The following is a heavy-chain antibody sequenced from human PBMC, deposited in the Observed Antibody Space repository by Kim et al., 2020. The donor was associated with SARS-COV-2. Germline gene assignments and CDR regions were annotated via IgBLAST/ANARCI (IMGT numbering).Heavy chain of an antibody. V-gene: IGHV4-38-2*02. J-gene: IGHJ4*02. D-gene: IGHD6-25*01. CDR2: IYHSGST. CDR3: ARGGDWRLPHDY. Sequence: SETLSLTCTVSGYSISSGYYWGWIRQPPGKGLEWIGSIYHSGSTYYNPSLKSRVTISVDTSKNQFSLKLSSVTAADTAVYYCARGGDWRLPHDYWGQGTLVTVSS. CDR1: GYSISSGYY.